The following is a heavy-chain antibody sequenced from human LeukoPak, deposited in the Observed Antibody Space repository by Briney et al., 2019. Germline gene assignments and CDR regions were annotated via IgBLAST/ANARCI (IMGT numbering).Heavy chain of an antibody. CDR1: GYTFTSYG. CDR3: ARHRPPSIVVPGVDAFDI. CDR2: ISAYNGNT. J-gene: IGHJ3*02. D-gene: IGHD2-2*01. V-gene: IGHV1-18*01. Sequence: ASVKVSCKASGYTFTSYGISWVRQAPGQGLEWMGWISAYNGNTNYAQKLQGRVTMTTDTSTSTAYMELRSLRSDDTAVYYCARHRPPSIVVPGVDAFDIWGQGTMVTVSP.